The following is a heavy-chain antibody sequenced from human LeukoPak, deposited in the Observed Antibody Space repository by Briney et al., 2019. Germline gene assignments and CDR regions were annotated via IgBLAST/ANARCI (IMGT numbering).Heavy chain of an antibody. J-gene: IGHJ5*02. V-gene: IGHV3-48*03. CDR2: IISSGSTI. CDR1: GFTFSSYE. D-gene: IGHD2-21*02. CDR3: AREICGGDCYSGWFDP. Sequence: GGSLRLSCAASGFTFSSYEMNWVRQAPGKGLEWVSYIISSGSTIYYADSVKGRFTFSRDNAKNSLYLQMNSLRAEDTAVYYCAREICGGDCYSGWFDPWGQGTLVTVSS.